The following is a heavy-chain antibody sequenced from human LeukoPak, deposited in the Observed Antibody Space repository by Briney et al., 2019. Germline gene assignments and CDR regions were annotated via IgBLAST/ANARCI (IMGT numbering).Heavy chain of an antibody. CDR2: IKQDGSEK. CDR3: ARGGYSYYYYYGMDV. CDR1: GFTFSSYW. Sequence: GGSLRLSCAASGFTFSSYWMSWVRQAPGKGREWVANIKQDGSEKYYVDSVKGRFTISRDNAKNSLYLQMNSLRAEDTAVYYCARGGYSYYYYYGMDVWGQGTTVTVSS. V-gene: IGHV3-7*01. D-gene: IGHD5-18*01. J-gene: IGHJ6*02.